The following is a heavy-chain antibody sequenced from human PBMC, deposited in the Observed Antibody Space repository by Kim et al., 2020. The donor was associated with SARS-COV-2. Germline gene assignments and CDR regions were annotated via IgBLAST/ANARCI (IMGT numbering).Heavy chain of an antibody. CDR1: GGSFSGYY. Sequence: SETLSLTCAVYGGSFSGYYWSWIRQPPGKGLEWIGEINHSGSTNYNPSLKSRVTISVDTSKNQFSLKLSSVTAADTAVYYCARRYCSSTSCYRGTVDYWGQGTLVTVSS. V-gene: IGHV4-34*01. D-gene: IGHD2-2*02. CDR3: ARRYCSSTSCYRGTVDY. CDR2: INHSGST. J-gene: IGHJ4*02.